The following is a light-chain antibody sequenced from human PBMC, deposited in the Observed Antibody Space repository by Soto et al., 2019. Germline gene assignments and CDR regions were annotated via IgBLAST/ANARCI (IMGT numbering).Light chain of an antibody. J-gene: IGLJ1*01. Sequence: QSALTQPVSVSGSPGQSITISCTGTSSDVGRYNYVSWYQQHPGKAPKLMIYEVSNRPSGVSNRFSASKSGNTASLTISGLQAEDEADYYCSSYTSTTTRVFGTGTKVTVL. CDR3: SSYTSTTTRV. V-gene: IGLV2-14*01. CDR1: SSDVGRYNY. CDR2: EVS.